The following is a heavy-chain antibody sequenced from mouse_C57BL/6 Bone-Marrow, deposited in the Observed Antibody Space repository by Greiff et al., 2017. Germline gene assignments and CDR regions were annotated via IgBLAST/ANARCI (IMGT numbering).Heavy chain of an antibody. CDR2: IWSGGST. D-gene: IGHD1-1*01. J-gene: IGHJ2*01. V-gene: IGHV2-2*01. CDR1: GFSLTSYG. Sequence: VKLMESGPGLVQPSQSLSITCTVSGFSLTSYGVHWVRQSPGKGLEWLGVIWSGGSTDYNAAFISRLSISKDNSKSQVFFKMNSLQADDTAIYYCARIGLITTVVPFGYWGQGTTLTVSS. CDR3: ARIGLITTVVPFGY.